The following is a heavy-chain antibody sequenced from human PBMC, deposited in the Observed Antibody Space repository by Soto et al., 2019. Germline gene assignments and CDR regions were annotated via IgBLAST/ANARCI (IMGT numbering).Heavy chain of an antibody. J-gene: IGHJ6*02. CDR1: GDSVSSNSAA. CDR3: ARGGIVVVTADMYYGMDV. Sequence: PSQTLSLPCAISGDSVSSNSAAWNWIRQSPSRGLEWLGRTYYRSKWYNDYAVSVKSRITINPDTSKNQFSLQLNSVTPEDTAVYYSARGGIVVVTADMYYGMDVWGQGTTVTVSS. CDR2: TYYRSKWYN. V-gene: IGHV6-1*01. D-gene: IGHD2-2*01.